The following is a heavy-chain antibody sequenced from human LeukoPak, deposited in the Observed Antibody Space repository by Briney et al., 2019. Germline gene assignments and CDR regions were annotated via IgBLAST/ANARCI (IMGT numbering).Heavy chain of an antibody. CDR3: ARTNLDCKNGVCYDY. CDR2: ISVYNHNT. Sequence: ASVKVSCKASGYTFPTSGISWVRQAPGQGLEWMGWISVYNHNTNYAQKFQGRVTVTTDTSTRTAYMELRSLRSDDTAVYYCARTNLDCKNGVCYDYWGQGTLVTVSS. D-gene: IGHD2-8*01. V-gene: IGHV1-18*01. CDR1: GYTFPTSG. J-gene: IGHJ4*02.